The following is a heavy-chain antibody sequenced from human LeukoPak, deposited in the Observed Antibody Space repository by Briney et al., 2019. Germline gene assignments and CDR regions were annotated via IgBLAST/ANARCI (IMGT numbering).Heavy chain of an antibody. D-gene: IGHD3-10*01. J-gene: IGHJ5*02. Sequence: SETLSLTCTVSGGSISSYYWSWLRHSPEKGLEWLGYLSYTGSTSYNPPLESRVPISVGMSKNPFSLKLSFVTAADTAVYYCARIPITLVRGGNWFDPWGQGILVTVSS. CDR2: LSYTGST. V-gene: IGHV4-59*01. CDR1: GGSISSYY. CDR3: ARIPITLVRGGNWFDP.